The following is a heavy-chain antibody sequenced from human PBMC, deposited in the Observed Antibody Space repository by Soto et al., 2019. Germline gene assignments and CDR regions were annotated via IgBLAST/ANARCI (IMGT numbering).Heavy chain of an antibody. CDR2: ITPMSGTT. CDR1: GEAFSRDF. CDR3: ARGVSMAGRPGFFHH. Sequence: SVEVSCKAPGEAFSRDFISWVRQAPGQGLEWLGGITPMSGTTDYAQKFQGRVTISADKSTGTAYFELSSLTFDDTGVYYCARGVSMAGRPGFFHHWGQGSLVTVSS. D-gene: IGHD6-6*01. J-gene: IGHJ1*01. V-gene: IGHV1-69*06.